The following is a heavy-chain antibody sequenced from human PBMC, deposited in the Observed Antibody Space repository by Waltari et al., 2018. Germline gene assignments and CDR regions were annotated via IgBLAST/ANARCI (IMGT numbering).Heavy chain of an antibody. J-gene: IGHJ4*02. CDR3: TRHTTALAGTFSEFDY. Sequence: QLQLQESGPGLVKPSETLSLTCTVSGASLTISNYYWGWIRQSPGKGLEWLGSLYFSGNTYYNPSLGSRLTMSVDTSKNQFYLRLNSVTAADRGVYYCTRHTTALAGTFSEFDYWGQGTLVAVSS. V-gene: IGHV4-39*01. CDR2: LYFSGNT. D-gene: IGHD1-1*01. CDR1: GASLTISNYY.